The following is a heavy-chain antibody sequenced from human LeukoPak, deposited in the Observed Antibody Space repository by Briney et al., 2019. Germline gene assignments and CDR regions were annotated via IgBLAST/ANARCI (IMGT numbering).Heavy chain of an antibody. CDR2: VSSSSSTI. CDR3: ARAGPKITMVRGVIRY. V-gene: IGHV3-48*01. J-gene: IGHJ4*02. CDR1: GFTFSSYS. D-gene: IGHD3-10*01. Sequence: PGGSLRLSCAASGFTFSSYSMNWVRQAPGKGLEWVSYVSSSSSTIYYADSVKGRFTISRDNAKNSLYLQMNSLRAEDTAVYYCARAGPKITMVRGVIRYWGQGTLVTVSS.